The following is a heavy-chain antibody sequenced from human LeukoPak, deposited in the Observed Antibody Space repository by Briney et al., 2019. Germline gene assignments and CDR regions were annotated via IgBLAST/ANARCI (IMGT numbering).Heavy chain of an antibody. D-gene: IGHD1-14*01. Sequence: QAGGSLRLSCAASGFAFSNYWMTWVRHAPGKGLEWVANIKQDGSDKYYVDSVKGRFTISRDNAKNSLYLQMNSLRAEDTAVYYCASTGSCSFWGQGTTVTVSS. CDR2: IKQDGSDK. J-gene: IGHJ3*01. CDR1: GFAFSNYW. V-gene: IGHV3-7*01. CDR3: ASTGSCSF.